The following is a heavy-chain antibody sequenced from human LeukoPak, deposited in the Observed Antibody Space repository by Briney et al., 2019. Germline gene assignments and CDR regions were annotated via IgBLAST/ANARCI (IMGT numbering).Heavy chain of an antibody. CDR2: IKQDGSEK. V-gene: IGHV3-7*01. CDR1: GFTFSNHW. CDR3: ARDLECGGDCYFFDY. J-gene: IGHJ4*02. Sequence: GGSLRLSCATSGFTFSNHWMSWVRQAPGKGLEWVANIKQDGSEKYYVDSVKGRFTISRDNAKNSLYLQMNSLRAEDTAVYYCARDLECGGDCYFFDYWGQGTLVTVSS. D-gene: IGHD2-21*01.